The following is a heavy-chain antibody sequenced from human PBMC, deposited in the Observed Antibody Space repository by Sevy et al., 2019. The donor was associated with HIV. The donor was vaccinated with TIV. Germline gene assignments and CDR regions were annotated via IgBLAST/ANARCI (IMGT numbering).Heavy chain of an antibody. CDR1: GFTFSNYA. Sequence: GGSLRLSCAATGFTFSNYAMHWVRQAPGNGMEWVAIIWSDGAYQYHGDSVKGRFTISRDNSKNTLYLQMNNVRVEDTAVYYCATGGYYYDNAAYYALDSWGQGTLVTVSS. J-gene: IGHJ4*02. D-gene: IGHD3-22*01. CDR2: IWSDGAYQ. CDR3: ATGGYYYDNAAYYALDS. V-gene: IGHV3-33*01.